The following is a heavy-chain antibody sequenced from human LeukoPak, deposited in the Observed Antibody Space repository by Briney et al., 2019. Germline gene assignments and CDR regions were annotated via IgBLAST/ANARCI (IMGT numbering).Heavy chain of an antibody. CDR2: IYYSGST. Sequence: PSETLSLTCTVSGGSISSYYWSWIRQPPGKGLEWIGYIYYSGSTNYNPSLKSRVTISVDTSKNQFSLKLSSVTAADTAVYYCAGDGPLRYFDYWGQGTLVTVSS. J-gene: IGHJ4*02. CDR1: GGSISSYY. V-gene: IGHV4-59*01. D-gene: IGHD4-17*01. CDR3: AGDGPLRYFDY.